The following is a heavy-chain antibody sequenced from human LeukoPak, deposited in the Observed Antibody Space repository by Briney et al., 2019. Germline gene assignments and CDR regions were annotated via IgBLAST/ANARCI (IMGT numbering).Heavy chain of an antibody. CDR3: ARRVWGSYRNFDY. D-gene: IGHD3-16*02. V-gene: IGHV4-39*01. Sequence: SETLSPTCTVPGGSISSSSYYWGWIRQPPGKGLEWIGSIYYSGSTYYNPSLKSRVTISVDTSKNQFSLKLSSVTAADTAVYYCARRVWGSYRNFDYWGQGTLVTVSS. CDR1: GGSISSSSYY. CDR2: IYYSGST. J-gene: IGHJ4*02.